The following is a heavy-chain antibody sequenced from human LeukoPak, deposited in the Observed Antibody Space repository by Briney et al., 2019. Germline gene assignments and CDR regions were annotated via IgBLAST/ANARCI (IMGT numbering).Heavy chain of an antibody. CDR1: GGSISSYY. CDR3: AREIAATIDY. V-gene: IGHV4-59*01. J-gene: IGHJ4*02. D-gene: IGHD6-25*01. Sequence: PSETLSLTCTVSGGSISSYYWNWIRQPPGKGLEWIGYVYYTGSTNYNPSLKSRLTISVDTSKNQFSLRLSSVTAADTAVYYCAREIAATIDYWGQGALVTVSS. CDR2: VYYTGST.